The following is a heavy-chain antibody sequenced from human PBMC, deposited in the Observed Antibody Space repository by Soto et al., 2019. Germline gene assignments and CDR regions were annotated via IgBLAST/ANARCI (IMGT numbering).Heavy chain of an antibody. Sequence: GGSLRLSCAASGFTFSSYAMSWVRQAPGKGLEWVSAISGSGGSTYYADSVKGRFTISRDNSKNTPYLQMNSLRAEDTAVYYCEKRFWSALNPHDAFDICGQRTMVPVS. V-gene: IGHV3-23*01. D-gene: IGHD3-3*01. CDR1: GFTFSSYA. CDR3: EKRFWSALNPHDAFDI. CDR2: ISGSGGST. J-gene: IGHJ3*02.